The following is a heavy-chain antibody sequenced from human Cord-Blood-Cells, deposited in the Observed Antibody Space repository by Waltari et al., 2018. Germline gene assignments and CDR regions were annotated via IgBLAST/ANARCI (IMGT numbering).Heavy chain of an antibody. CDR3: ARTTGEKVAFDI. CDR2: IKQDGREK. J-gene: IGHJ3*02. D-gene: IGHD3-16*01. CDR1: GFTFSSYW. Sequence: EVQLVESGGGLVQPGGSLRLSCAASGFTFSSYWMSWVRKAPGKGLEWVANIKQDGREKYYVDSVKGRFTISRDNAKNSLYLQMNSLRAEDTAVYYCARTTGEKVAFDIWGQGTMVTVSS. V-gene: IGHV3-7*01.